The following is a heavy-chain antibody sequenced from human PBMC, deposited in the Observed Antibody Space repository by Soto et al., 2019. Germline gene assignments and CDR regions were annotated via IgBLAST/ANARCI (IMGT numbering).Heavy chain of an antibody. V-gene: IGHV1-18*01. CDR1: GYTSYG. D-gene: IGHD3-22*01. CDR2: ISAYNGNT. CDR3: ARELRGYYYDSSGYYYAGY. J-gene: IGHJ4*02. Sequence: GASVKVSCKASGYTSYGISWVRQAPGQGLEWMGWISAYNGNTNYAQKLQGRVTMTTDTSTSTAYMELRSLRSDDTAVYYCARELRGYYYDSSGYYYAGYWGQGTLVTVSS.